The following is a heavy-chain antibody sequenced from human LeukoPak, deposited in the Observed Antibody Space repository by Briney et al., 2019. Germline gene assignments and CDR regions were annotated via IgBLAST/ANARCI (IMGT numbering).Heavy chain of an antibody. CDR1: GGSISSYY. CDR2: IYYSGST. CDR3: ARQRQLDY. V-gene: IGHV4-39*01. J-gene: IGHJ4*02. D-gene: IGHD6-13*01. Sequence: SETLSLTCTVSGGSISSYYWGWIRQPPGKGLEWIGSIYYSGSTYYNPSLKSRVTISVDTSKNQFTLKLSSVTAADTAVYYCARQRQLDYWGQGTLVTVSS.